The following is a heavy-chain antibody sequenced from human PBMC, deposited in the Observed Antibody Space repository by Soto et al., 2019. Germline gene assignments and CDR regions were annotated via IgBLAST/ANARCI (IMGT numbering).Heavy chain of an antibody. CDR3: ARERQQLVEDYYYYGMDV. V-gene: IGHV3-7*05. CDR1: GFTFSSYW. J-gene: IGHJ6*02. Sequence: GGSLRLSCAASGFTFSSYWMSWVRQDPGKGLEWVANIKQDGSEKYYVDSVKGRFTISRDNAKNSLYLQMNSLRAEDTAVYYCARERQQLVEDYYYYGMDVWGQGTTVTVSS. D-gene: IGHD6-13*01. CDR2: IKQDGSEK.